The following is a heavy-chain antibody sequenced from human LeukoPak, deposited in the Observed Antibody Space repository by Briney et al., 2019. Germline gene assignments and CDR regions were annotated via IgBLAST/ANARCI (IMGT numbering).Heavy chain of an antibody. CDR2: IIPILGIA. CDR1: GGTFSSYA. V-gene: IGHV1-69*04. D-gene: IGHD3-22*01. J-gene: IGHJ4*02. CDR3: ARGHDSSGHRAAF. Sequence: GASVKVSCKASGGTFSSYAISWVRQAPGQGLEWMGRIIPILGIANYAQKFQGRITITADKSTSTAYMELTSVISEDTAVYYCARGHDSSGHRAAFWGQGTRVTVSS.